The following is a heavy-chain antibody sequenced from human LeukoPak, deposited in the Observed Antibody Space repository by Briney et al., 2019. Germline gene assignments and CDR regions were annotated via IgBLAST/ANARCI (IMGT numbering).Heavy chain of an antibody. CDR2: INHSGST. Sequence: KPSETLSLTCAVYGGSFSGYYWSWIRQPPGKGLEWIGEINHSGSTNYNPSLKSRVTISVDTSKNQFSLKLSSVTAADTAVYYCARDINPVVWADWGQGTLVTVSS. D-gene: IGHD4-23*01. CDR3: ARDINPVVWAD. V-gene: IGHV4-34*01. CDR1: GGSFSGYY. J-gene: IGHJ4*02.